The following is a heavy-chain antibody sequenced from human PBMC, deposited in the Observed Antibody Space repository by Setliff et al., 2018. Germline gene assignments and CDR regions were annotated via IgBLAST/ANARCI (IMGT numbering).Heavy chain of an antibody. CDR2: ISYDGSYT. J-gene: IGHJ4*02. CDR1: GFAFSNYG. D-gene: IGHD3-9*01. CDR3: AKDTHYYSNTGYYCFDY. Sequence: WESLRLSCEASGFAFSNYGIHWVRQAPGKGLAWVTFISYDGSYTNYADSVKGRFTVSRDNSRNTLFLQMNSLTAEDTAVYYCAKDTHYYSNTGYYCFDYWGQGALVTVSS. V-gene: IGHV3-30*07.